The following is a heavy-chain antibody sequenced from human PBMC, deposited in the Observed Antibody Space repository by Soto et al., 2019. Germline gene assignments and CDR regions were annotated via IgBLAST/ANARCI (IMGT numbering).Heavy chain of an antibody. CDR3: ATTDGSGWYDFDY. V-gene: IGHV3-30-3*01. D-gene: IGHD6-19*01. CDR2: ISYDGSNK. Sequence: XGSLRLSCAAAGFTFSSYAMHWVRQAPGKGLDWVAIISYDGSNKYYADSVKGRFTISRDNSKNTLYLQMNSLRAEDTAVYYCATTDGSGWYDFDYWGQGNLVTVSS. J-gene: IGHJ4*02. CDR1: GFTFSSYA.